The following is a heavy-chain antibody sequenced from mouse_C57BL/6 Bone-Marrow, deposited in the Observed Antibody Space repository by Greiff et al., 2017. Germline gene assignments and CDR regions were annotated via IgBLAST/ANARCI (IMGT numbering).Heavy chain of an antibody. CDR3: TTALWLRRNY. Sequence: VQLQQSGAELVRPGASVKLSCTASGFNIKDDYMHWVKQRPEQGLEWIGWIYPENGDTEYASKFQGKATITADTSSNTAYLQLSSLTSEDTAVYYCTTALWLRRNYWGQGTTLTVSS. V-gene: IGHV14-4*01. CDR1: GFNIKDDY. J-gene: IGHJ2*01. D-gene: IGHD2-2*01. CDR2: IYPENGDT.